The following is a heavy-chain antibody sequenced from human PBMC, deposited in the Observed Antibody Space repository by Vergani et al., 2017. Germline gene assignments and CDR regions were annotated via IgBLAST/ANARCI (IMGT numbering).Heavy chain of an antibody. D-gene: IGHD3-10*01. CDR1: GGSISSGGYY. CDR2: IYYSGST. CDR3: ARDRNDYGSGSPPWFDP. Sequence: QVQLQESGPGLVKPSQTLSLTCTVAGGSISSGGYYWSWIRQHPGKGLEWIGYIYYSGSTYYNQSLQIRITISVDTSKNQLPLKLSSVTAADTAVYYCARDRNDYGSGSPPWFDPWGQGTLVTVSS. V-gene: IGHV4-31*03. J-gene: IGHJ5*02.